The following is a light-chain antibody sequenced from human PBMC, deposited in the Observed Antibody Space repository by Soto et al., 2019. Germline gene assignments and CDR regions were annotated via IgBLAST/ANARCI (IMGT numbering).Light chain of an antibody. J-gene: IGLJ1*01. Sequence: QSVLTQPASVSGSPGQSITISCTGTSSDVGSYNLVSWYQQHPGKAPKLMIYECSKRPSGVSNRFSGSKSCNTASLTISGLQAEDEADYYCCSYAGSSTYVFGTGTKVTVL. CDR2: ECS. CDR3: CSYAGSSTYV. CDR1: SSDVGSYNL. V-gene: IGLV2-23*01.